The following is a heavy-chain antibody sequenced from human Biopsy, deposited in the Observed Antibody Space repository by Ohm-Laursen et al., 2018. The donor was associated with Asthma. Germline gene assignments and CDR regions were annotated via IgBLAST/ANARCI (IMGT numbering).Heavy chain of an antibody. CDR3: ARVPTTLRYFDL. Sequence: GTLSLTCTVSGGSVSSGSYYWSWIRQPPGRGLAWGSYISYSGSTDYNPTLKSRPTISMDTSKNQFSLKLRSATAADTAVYYCARVPTTLRYFDLWGRGTLVTVSS. J-gene: IGHJ2*01. CDR1: GGSVSSGSYY. V-gene: IGHV4-61*01. D-gene: IGHD2-15*01. CDR2: ISYSGST.